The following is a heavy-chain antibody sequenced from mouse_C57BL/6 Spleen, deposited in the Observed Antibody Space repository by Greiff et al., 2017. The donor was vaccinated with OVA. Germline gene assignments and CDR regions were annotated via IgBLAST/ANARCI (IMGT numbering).Heavy chain of an antibody. V-gene: IGHV1-69*01. J-gene: IGHJ4*01. CDR3: ARGLLRYAMDY. Sequence: QVQLKQPGAELVMPGASVKLSCKASGYTFTSYWMHWVKQRPGQGLEWIGEIDPSDSYTNYNQKFKGKSTLTVDKSSSTAYMQLSSLTSEDSAVYYCARGLLRYAMDYWGQGTSVTVSS. CDR2: IDPSDSYT. D-gene: IGHD1-1*01. CDR1: GYTFTSYW.